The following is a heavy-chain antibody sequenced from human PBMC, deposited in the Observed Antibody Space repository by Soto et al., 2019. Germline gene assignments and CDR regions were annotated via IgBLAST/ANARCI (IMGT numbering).Heavy chain of an antibody. J-gene: IGHJ4*02. CDR2: INHSGST. Sequence: PSETLSLTCAVYGGSFSGYYWSWIRQPPGKGLEWIGEINHSGSTNYNPSLKSRVTISVDTSKNQFSLKLSSVTAADMAVYYCARGPKYYDFWSGYYNFDYWGQGTLVTVSS. CDR3: ARGPKYYDFWSGYYNFDY. V-gene: IGHV4-34*01. CDR1: GGSFSGYY. D-gene: IGHD3-3*01.